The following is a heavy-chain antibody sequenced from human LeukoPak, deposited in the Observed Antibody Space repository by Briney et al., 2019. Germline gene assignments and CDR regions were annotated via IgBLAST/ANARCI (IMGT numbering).Heavy chain of an antibody. Sequence: SETLSPTCTVSGGSISSGSYYWSWIRQPAGKGLEWIGRIYTSGSTNYNPSLKSRVTISVDTSKNQFSLKLSSVTAADTAVYYCAREWGGHDAFDIWGQGTMVTVSS. D-gene: IGHD3-16*01. CDR3: AREWGGHDAFDI. J-gene: IGHJ3*02. CDR2: IYTSGST. V-gene: IGHV4-61*02. CDR1: GGSISSGSYY.